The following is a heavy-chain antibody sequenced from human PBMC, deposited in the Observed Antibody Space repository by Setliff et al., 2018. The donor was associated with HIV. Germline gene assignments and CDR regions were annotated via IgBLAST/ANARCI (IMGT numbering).Heavy chain of an antibody. Sequence: PSLTCTVSGDSISSGSNYWSWIRQPAGKGLEWIGRIYTSGPRYNPSLENRVTISVDTSKSQFFLMLSSVTAADTAVYYCARASSDIPGVDSNYFDDWGQGTLVTVSS. CDR3: ARASSDIPGVDSNYFDD. CDR1: GDSISSGSNY. CDR2: IYTSGP. V-gene: IGHV4-61*02. D-gene: IGHD2-2*01. J-gene: IGHJ4*02.